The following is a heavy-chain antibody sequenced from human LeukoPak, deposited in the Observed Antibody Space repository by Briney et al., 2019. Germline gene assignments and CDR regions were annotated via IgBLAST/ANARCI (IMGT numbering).Heavy chain of an antibody. J-gene: IGHJ4*02. Sequence: ASVKVSCKAFNYTFTTYGITWVRQAPGQGLEWMGWVSTYTGDTNYAQHLQARVTMTTDTSTGTAYMELRSLKSDDTAVYYCARARTTMSPLDYWGQGTLVIVSS. V-gene: IGHV1-18*01. CDR3: ARARTTMSPLDY. CDR2: VSTYTGDT. D-gene: IGHD1-14*01. CDR1: NYTFTTYG.